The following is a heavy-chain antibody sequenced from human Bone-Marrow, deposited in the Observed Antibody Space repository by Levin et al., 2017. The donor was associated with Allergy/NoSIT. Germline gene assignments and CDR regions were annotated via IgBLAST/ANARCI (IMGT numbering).Heavy chain of an antibody. Sequence: GESLKISCAASGFNFSTYNMNWVRQAPGKGLEWVSSITRSSDYMYYADSVTGRFTISSDNAKNSLFLQMNSLRVDDTAVYYCAKERTYGILWNYGMDVWGQGTTVTVSS. V-gene: IGHV3-21*01. J-gene: IGHJ6*02. CDR2: ITRSSDYM. CDR1: GFNFSTYN. D-gene: IGHD4-17*01. CDR3: AKERTYGILWNYGMDV.